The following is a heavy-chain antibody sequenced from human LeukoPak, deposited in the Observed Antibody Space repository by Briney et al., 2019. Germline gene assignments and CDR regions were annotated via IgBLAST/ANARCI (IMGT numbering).Heavy chain of an antibody. CDR1: GFTFSSYS. V-gene: IGHV3-21*01. Sequence: GGSLRLSCAASGFTFSSYSMNWVRQAPGKGLEWVSSISSSSSYIYYAVSVKGRFTISRDNAKNSLYLQMNSLRAEDTAVYYCARVSSTSCFDYWGQGTLVTVSS. J-gene: IGHJ4*02. D-gene: IGHD2-2*01. CDR2: ISSSSSYI. CDR3: ARVSSTSCFDY.